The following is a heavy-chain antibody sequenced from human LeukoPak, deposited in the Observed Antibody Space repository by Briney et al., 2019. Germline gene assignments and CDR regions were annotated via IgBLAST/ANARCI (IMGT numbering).Heavy chain of an antibody. CDR3: ARDRKPVSGSYYFDY. J-gene: IGHJ4*02. CDR2: IYYSGST. V-gene: IGHV4-31*03. D-gene: IGHD1-26*01. Sequence: SETLSLTCTVSGGSISSGGYYWSWIRQHPGKGLEWIGYIYYSGSTYYNPSLKSRVTISVDTSKNQFPLKLSSVTAADTAVYYCARDRKPVSGSYYFDYWGQGTLVTVSS. CDR1: GGSISSGGYY.